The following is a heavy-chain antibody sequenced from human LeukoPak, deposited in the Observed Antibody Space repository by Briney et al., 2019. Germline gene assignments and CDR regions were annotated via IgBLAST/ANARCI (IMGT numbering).Heavy chain of an antibody. CDR1: GGSFSGYY. V-gene: IGHV4-34*01. CDR2: NNHSGST. Sequence: PSETLSLTCAVYGGSFSGYYWSWIRQPPGKGLEWIGENNHSGSTNYNPSLKSRVTISVDTSKNQFSLKLSSVTAADTAVYYCARRDGYKNFDYWGQGTLVTVSS. CDR3: ARRDGYKNFDY. J-gene: IGHJ4*02. D-gene: IGHD5-24*01.